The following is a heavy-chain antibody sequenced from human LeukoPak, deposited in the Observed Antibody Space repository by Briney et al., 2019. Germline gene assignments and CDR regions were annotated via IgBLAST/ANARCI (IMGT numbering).Heavy chain of an antibody. CDR3: ARESVAAARPGQFDY. CDR1: GYTFTSYG. J-gene: IGHJ4*02. D-gene: IGHD6-6*01. CDR2: ITAYNGNT. V-gene: IGHV1-18*01. Sequence: ASVKVSCKASGYTFTSYGITWVRQAPGQGLEWMGWITAYNGNTNYVQKLQGRVTMTTDTSTSTAYMELRSLRSDDTAVYYCARESVAAARPGQFDYWGQGILVTVSS.